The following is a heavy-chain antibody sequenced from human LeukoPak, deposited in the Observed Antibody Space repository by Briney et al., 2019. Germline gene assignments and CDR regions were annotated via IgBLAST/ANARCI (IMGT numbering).Heavy chain of an antibody. J-gene: IGHJ4*02. D-gene: IGHD3-9*01. Sequence: PGGSLRLSCAASGFIVSINYMSWVRQAPGKGLEWVSIIHSGGNTYYADSVKGRFTVSTDNSKNTVSLQMNSLRADDTALYYCVSHSDALTSYSFDYWGQGTLVTVSS. CDR2: IHSGGNT. CDR1: GFIVSINY. V-gene: IGHV3-53*01. CDR3: VSHSDALTSYSFDY.